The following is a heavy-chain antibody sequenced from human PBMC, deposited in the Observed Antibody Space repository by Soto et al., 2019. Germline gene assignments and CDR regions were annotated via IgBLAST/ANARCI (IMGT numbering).Heavy chain of an antibody. CDR3: ARDRTTVTPDRYYYYGMDV. Sequence: QVQLVQSGAEVKKPGSSVKVSCKASGGTFSSYAISWVRQAPGQGLEWMGGIIPIFGTANYAQKFQGRVTISGDESTSTAYMELSSLRSEDTAVYYWARDRTTVTPDRYYYYGMDVWGQGTTVTVSS. CDR2: IIPIFGTA. V-gene: IGHV1-69*01. D-gene: IGHD4-17*01. CDR1: GGTFSSYA. J-gene: IGHJ6*02.